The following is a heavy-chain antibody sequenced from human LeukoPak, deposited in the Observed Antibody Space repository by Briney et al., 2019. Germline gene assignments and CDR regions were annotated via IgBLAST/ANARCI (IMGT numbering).Heavy chain of an antibody. CDR3: AKDGPDYFDY. CDR2: ISYDGSNK. J-gene: IGHJ4*02. Sequence: GGSLRLSCAASGFTFSSYGMHWVRQAPGKGLEWVAVISYDGSNKYYADSVKGRFTISRDNSKNTLYLQMNSLRAEDTAVYYCAKDGPDYFDYWGQRTLVTVSS. V-gene: IGHV3-30*18. CDR1: GFTFSSYG.